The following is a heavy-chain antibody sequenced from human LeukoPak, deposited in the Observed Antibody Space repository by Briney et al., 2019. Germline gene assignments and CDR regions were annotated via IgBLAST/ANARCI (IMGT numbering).Heavy chain of an antibody. J-gene: IGHJ4*02. CDR1: GFTFSSYA. Sequence: GVSLRLSCAASGFTFSSYAMSWVRQARGKGLEWVSAISGSGGSTYYADSVKGRFTISRDNSKNTLYLQMNSLRAEDTAVYYCAKEVDYGDIPDYWGQGTLVTVSS. V-gene: IGHV3-23*01. CDR2: ISGSGGST. CDR3: AKEVDYGDIPDY. D-gene: IGHD4-17*01.